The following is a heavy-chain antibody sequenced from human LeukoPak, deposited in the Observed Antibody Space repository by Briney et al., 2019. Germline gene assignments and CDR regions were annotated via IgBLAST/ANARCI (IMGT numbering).Heavy chain of an antibody. CDR2: TYYRSKWYS. J-gene: IGHJ3*01. CDR1: GDSVSSNSAA. CDR3: ARGGLVRGSIDSLIAFDF. V-gene: IGHV6-1*01. Sequence: SQTLSLTCAISGDSVSSNSAAWNWIRQSPSRGLEWLGRTYYRSKWYSDFLTSRITISPDTYKNQFSLHLDSVTPEDTAVYYCARGGLVRGSIDSLIAFDFWGQGTVVTVSS. D-gene: IGHD3-10*01.